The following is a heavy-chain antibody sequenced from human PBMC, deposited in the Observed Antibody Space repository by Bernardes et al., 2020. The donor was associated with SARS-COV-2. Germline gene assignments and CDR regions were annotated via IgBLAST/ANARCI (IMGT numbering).Heavy chain of an antibody. J-gene: IGHJ6*02. CDR2: ISYSGST. V-gene: IGHV4-30-4*01. CDR3: ARDREAWIFDPGAPRSV. CDR1: DDSINRDVYY. Sequence: SETLSLTCTVSDDSINRDVYYWSWIRQSPGKGLEWIGYISYSGSTFYHPSLQSRVTMSIDKSMNQFSLRLSSVTAADTAVYYCARDREAWIFDPGAPRSVWGQGTTVTVSS. D-gene: IGHD3-3*01.